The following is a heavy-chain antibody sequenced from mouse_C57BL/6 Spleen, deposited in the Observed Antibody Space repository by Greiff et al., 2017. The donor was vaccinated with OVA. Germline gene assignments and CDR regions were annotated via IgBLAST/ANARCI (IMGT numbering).Heavy chain of an antibody. J-gene: IGHJ2*01. Sequence: QVQLQQSGAELMKPGASVKLSCKATGYTFTGYWIEWVKQRPGHGLEWIGEILPGSGSTNYNEKFKGKATFTADTSSNTAYLQLSSLTTEDSAIYYCARFPYDYTTSTAFDYWGQGTTLTVSS. D-gene: IGHD2-4*01. CDR3: ARFPYDYTTSTAFDY. V-gene: IGHV1-9*01. CDR1: GYTFTGYW. CDR2: ILPGSGST.